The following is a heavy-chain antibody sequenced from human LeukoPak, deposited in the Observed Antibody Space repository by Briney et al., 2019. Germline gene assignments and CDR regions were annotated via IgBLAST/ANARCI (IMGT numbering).Heavy chain of an antibody. V-gene: IGHV4-39*01. D-gene: IGHD2-15*01. CDR2: LYYSGRT. J-gene: IGHJ4*02. Sequence: SETQSLTCTVSGGSINSSAYHWGWIRQPPGKGREWIGRLYYSGRTYYNLSLKRRVTISVDTSRNQFSLKVSSVTASDTAVYYCARRWSTDCNGGSCPHQPNYWGQGTLVTVSS. CDR1: GGSINSSAYH. CDR3: ARRWSTDCNGGSCPHQPNY.